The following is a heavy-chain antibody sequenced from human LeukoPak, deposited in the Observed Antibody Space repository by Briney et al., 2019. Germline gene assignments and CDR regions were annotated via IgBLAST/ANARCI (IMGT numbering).Heavy chain of an antibody. CDR1: GGSISSGGYY. J-gene: IGHJ4*02. Sequence: SQTLSLTCTVSGGSISSGGYYWSWIRQPPGKGLEWIGYIYHSGSTYYNPSLKSRVTMSVDTSKSQFSLKLSSVTAADTAVYYCARGPPPDFDYWGQGTLVTVST. V-gene: IGHV4-30-2*01. CDR3: ARGPPPDFDY. CDR2: IYHSGST.